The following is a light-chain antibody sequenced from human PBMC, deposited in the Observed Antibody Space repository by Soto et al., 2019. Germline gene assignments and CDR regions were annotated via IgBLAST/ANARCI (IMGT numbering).Light chain of an antibody. V-gene: IGKV1-39*01. CDR1: QSISSY. J-gene: IGKJ4*01. CDR2: AAS. Sequence: DIQMTQSPSSLSASVGDRFAITCRASQSISSYLNWYQQKPGKAPKLLIYAASSLQSGVPSRFSGSGSGTDFTLTISSLQPEDFATYYCQQRYSTPLTFGGGTKVDIK. CDR3: QQRYSTPLT.